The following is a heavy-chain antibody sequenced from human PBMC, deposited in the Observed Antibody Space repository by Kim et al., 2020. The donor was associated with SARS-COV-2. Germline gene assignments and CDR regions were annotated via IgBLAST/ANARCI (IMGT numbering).Heavy chain of an antibody. CDR1: EFTVGNNY. CDR3: ATGPSGTATIA. Sequence: GGSLRLSCAASEFTVGNNYMSWVRQAPGQGLEWVSIIYSGGTTYYADSVKGRFTVSRDSSKNTLYLQMNHLRADDTAVYYCATGPSGTATIARGQGTPVT. J-gene: IGHJ4*02. V-gene: IGHV3-53*01. CDR2: IYSGGTT. D-gene: IGHD5-12*01.